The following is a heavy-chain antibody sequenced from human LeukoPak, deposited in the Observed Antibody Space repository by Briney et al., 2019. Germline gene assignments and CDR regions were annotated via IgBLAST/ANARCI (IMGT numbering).Heavy chain of an antibody. D-gene: IGHD2-2*02. CDR1: GFTLSIYS. J-gene: IGHJ4*02. V-gene: IGHV3-30*03. Sequence: GGSLRLSCAASGFTLSIYSMNWVRQAPGKGLEWVATMSFDVNNKYYADSVRGRFTISRDNSKNTLYLQMNSLGAEDTAVYSCARGYCTSSSCYNDYWGQGTLVTVSS. CDR3: ARGYCTSSSCYNDY. CDR2: MSFDVNNK.